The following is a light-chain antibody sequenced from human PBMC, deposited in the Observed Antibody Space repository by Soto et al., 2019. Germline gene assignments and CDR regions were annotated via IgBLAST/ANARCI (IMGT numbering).Light chain of an antibody. CDR1: QTVNGNC. CDR3: QQYGSSGT. J-gene: IGKJ1*01. CDR2: GTS. V-gene: IGKV3-20*01. Sequence: ETVLTQSPGTLSLSPGERAPLSCRASQTVNGNCLGWYQQKPGQAPRLLIYGTSSRATGIPDRFSGSGSGTDFTLTISRLEPEDFAVYYCQQYGSSGTFGQGTKVDIK.